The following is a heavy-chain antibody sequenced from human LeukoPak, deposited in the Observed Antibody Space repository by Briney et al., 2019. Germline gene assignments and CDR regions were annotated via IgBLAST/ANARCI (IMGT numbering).Heavy chain of an antibody. CDR2: ISGSGGST. J-gene: IGHJ4*02. Sequence: PGGSLRLSCAASGFTFSSYAMSWVRQAPGKGLEWVSVISGSGGSTYYADSVKGRFTISRDNSKNTLYLQMNSLGAEDTAVYYCARPLSSGGEFDYWGQGTLVTVSS. V-gene: IGHV3-23*01. CDR3: ARPLSSGGEFDY. D-gene: IGHD6-19*01. CDR1: GFTFSSYA.